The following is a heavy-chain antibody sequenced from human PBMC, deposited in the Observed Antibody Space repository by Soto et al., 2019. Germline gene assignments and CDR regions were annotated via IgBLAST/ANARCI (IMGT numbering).Heavy chain of an antibody. D-gene: IGHD6-19*01. V-gene: IGHV4-59*01. CDR3: ARSVAVPGAHIDY. Sequence: LSLTCSVSGGSISGSYWSWIRQSPGKGLEWLGYVYYTGSTNYSPSLRSRVSISVDTSRNEFSLRLSSVTAADTAVYFCARSVAVPGAHIDYWGQGTQVTVSS. CDR1: GGSISGSY. CDR2: VYYTGST. J-gene: IGHJ4*02.